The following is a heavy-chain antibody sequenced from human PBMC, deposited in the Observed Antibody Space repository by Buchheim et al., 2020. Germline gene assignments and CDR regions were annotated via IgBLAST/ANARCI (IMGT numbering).Heavy chain of an antibody. V-gene: IGHV3-15*07. CDR2: IKIKTDGETT. D-gene: IGHD6-19*01. CDR3: TTVVRSPGLAVAGSLNYFDS. Sequence: EVQLVESGGGLVKPGGSLRLSCVASGFTFSNAWMNWVRQAPGKGLEWVGRIKIKTDGETTDYAAPGKDRFTISRDDYKNTLYLQMNSLKTEDTAVYYCTTVVRSPGLAVAGSLNYFDSWGQGAL. CDR1: GFTFSNAW. J-gene: IGHJ4*02.